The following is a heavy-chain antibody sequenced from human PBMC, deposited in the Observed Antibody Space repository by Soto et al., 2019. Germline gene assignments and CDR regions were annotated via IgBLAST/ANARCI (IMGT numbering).Heavy chain of an antibody. J-gene: IGHJ3*02. CDR1: GGAVRSYD. CDR3: ARDCRGGSCYNGRDAVYI. V-gene: IGHV4-59*02. Sequence: PSDTLSVTYTVSGGAVRSYDWSCIRQRPGKGLEWIGYIYYSGSTHYNPSLQSRVTISVDTSKNQFSLKLSSVTAADTAVYYCARDCRGGSCYNGRDAVYIWGQGTMVT. D-gene: IGHD2-15*01. CDR2: IYYSGST.